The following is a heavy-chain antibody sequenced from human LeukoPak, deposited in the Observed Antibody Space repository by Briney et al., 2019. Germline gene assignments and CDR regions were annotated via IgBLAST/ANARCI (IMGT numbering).Heavy chain of an antibody. CDR2: IKSKTDGGTT. Sequence: NPGGSLRLSCATSGFTFSNAWMTWVRQAPGKGLEWVGRIKSKTDGGTTDYAAPVKGRFTISRHDSKNTLYLQMNSLKTEDTAVYYCTTGIVVVTANSVDYWGQGTLVTVSS. V-gene: IGHV3-15*01. D-gene: IGHD2-21*02. CDR1: GFTFSNAW. CDR3: TTGIVVVTANSVDY. J-gene: IGHJ4*02.